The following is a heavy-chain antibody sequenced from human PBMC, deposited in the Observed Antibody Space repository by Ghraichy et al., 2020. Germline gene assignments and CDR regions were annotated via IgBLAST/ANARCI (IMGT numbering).Heavy chain of an antibody. CDR2: ISGDGSKK. CDR3: VKNFGGNSGLLDS. CDR1: GFTFSTYG. V-gene: IGHV3-30*18. Sequence: GGSLRLSCFASGFTFSTYGFHWVRQAPGEGLAWVALISGDGSKKYYTDFVEGRFTLSRDNSKNTVFLQMNSLRPEDTGIYHCVKNFGGNSGLLDSWGQGTLVTVSS. J-gene: IGHJ4*02. D-gene: IGHD4-23*01.